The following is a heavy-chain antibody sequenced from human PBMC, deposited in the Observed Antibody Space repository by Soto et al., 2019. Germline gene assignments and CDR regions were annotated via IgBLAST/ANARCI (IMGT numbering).Heavy chain of an antibody. CDR3: ARDLCYDGPCYCVLES. Sequence: GGSLRLSCAASGLSFSTYNMDWVRQAPGKGPEWIAYISTTSFTIYYADSVKGRFTISRDNDRNSLYLEMNSLRDEDTAVYYCARDLCYDGPCYCVLESWGQGILVIV. D-gene: IGHD3-16*01. CDR2: ISTTSFTI. V-gene: IGHV3-48*02. J-gene: IGHJ4*02. CDR1: GLSFSTYN.